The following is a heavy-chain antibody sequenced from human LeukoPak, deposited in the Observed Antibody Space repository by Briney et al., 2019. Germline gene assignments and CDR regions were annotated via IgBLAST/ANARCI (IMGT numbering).Heavy chain of an antibody. J-gene: IGHJ6*02. CDR2: LTGSSGFT. CDR3: ARDLAADKRAMDV. CDR1: GFTFSDYH. Sequence: GGSLRLSCVATGFTFSDYHMIWLRQAPGKGLEWLSYLTGSSGFTNYADSVKGRFTISRDNAKNSLYLQMNSLRPDDTAVYYCARDLAADKRAMDVWGQGTTVTVSS. V-gene: IGHV3-11*05. D-gene: IGHD6-13*01.